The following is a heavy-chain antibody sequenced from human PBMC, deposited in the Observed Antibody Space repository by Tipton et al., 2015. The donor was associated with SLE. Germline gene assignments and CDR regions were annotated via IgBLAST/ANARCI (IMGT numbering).Heavy chain of an antibody. V-gene: IGHV4-30-4*01. D-gene: IGHD4-11*01. CDR1: GGSISSGDYY. CDR2: IYYSGST. Sequence: TLSLTCTVSGGSISSGDYYWSWIRQPPGKGLEWIGYIYYSGSTNYNPSLKSRVTISVDTSKNQFSLKLSSVTAADTAVYYCARGIKTTVKGNAFDIWGQGTMVTVSS. J-gene: IGHJ3*02. CDR3: ARGIKTTVKGNAFDI.